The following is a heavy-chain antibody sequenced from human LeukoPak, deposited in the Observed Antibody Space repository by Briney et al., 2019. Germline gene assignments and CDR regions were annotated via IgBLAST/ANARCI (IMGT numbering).Heavy chain of an antibody. V-gene: IGHV4-34*01. CDR3: ARGRGTVVTPSYFDY. J-gene: IGHJ4*02. CDR2: INHSGST. Sequence: SETLSLTCAVYGGSFSGYYWSWIRQPPGKGLEWIGEINHSGSTNYNPSLKSRVTISVDTSKNQFSLKLSSVTAADTAVYYCARGRGTVVTPSYFDYWGQGTLVTVSS. D-gene: IGHD4-23*01. CDR1: GGSFSGYY.